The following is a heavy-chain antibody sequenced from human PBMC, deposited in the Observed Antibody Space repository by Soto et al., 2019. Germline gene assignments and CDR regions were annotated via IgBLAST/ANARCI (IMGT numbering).Heavy chain of an antibody. CDR1: GDSVSSNKW. D-gene: IGHD2-21*02. Sequence: LSLTCAVSGDSVSSNKWWGWVRQSPGKGLEWIADMLHSGTTTYNPSLKSRVTISVDMSQNQFSLNLNYVTAADTAVYYCARDLWGYCGTDCYPLDVWGQGTTVTVSS. CDR2: MLHSGTT. CDR3: ARDLWGYCGTDCYPLDV. V-gene: IGHV4-4*02. J-gene: IGHJ6*02.